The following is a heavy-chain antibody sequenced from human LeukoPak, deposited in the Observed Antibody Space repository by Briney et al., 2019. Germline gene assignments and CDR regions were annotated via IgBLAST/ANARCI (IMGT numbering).Heavy chain of an antibody. CDR2: ITGDCNYI. V-gene: IGHV3-21*01. CDR1: GFTFNDYT. J-gene: IGHJ4*02. D-gene: IGHD3-3*01. CDR3: ARERNFYYFDY. Sequence: GGSLRLSCAASGFTFNDYTMTWVRQAPGKGLEWVSSITGDCNYIFYADSVKGRYTISRDNAQNSLFLELNSLRGEDTAVYYCARERNFYYFDYWGQGALVTVSS.